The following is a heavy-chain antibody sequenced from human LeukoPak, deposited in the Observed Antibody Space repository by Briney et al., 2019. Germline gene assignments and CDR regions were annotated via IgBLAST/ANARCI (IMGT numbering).Heavy chain of an antibody. CDR3: AREIFWSGYYSNLHFDY. Sequence: GGSLRLSCAASGFTFSSYWMNWVRQAPGKGLEGVSSISSSGSYIYYADAVKGRFTISRDNAKNSLYLQMNSLRAEDTAVYYCAREIFWSGYYSNLHFDYWGRGTQVTVSS. V-gene: IGHV3-21*01. D-gene: IGHD3-3*01. CDR2: ISSSGSYI. J-gene: IGHJ4*02. CDR1: GFTFSSYW.